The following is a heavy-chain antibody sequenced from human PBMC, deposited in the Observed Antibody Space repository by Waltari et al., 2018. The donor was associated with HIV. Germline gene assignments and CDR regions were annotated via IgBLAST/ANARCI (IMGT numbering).Heavy chain of an antibody. CDR3: ARGVTMIVGWFDP. Sequence: EVQLVESGGGLVKPGGSLRLSWSDSGFTFSSYRLTWVRQAPGKGLEWVSSISSSSSYIYYADSVKGRFTISRDNAKNSLYLQMNSLRAEDTAVYYCARGVTMIVGWFDPWGQGTLVTVSS. J-gene: IGHJ5*02. CDR2: ISSSSSYI. V-gene: IGHV3-21*01. D-gene: IGHD3-22*01. CDR1: GFTFSSYR.